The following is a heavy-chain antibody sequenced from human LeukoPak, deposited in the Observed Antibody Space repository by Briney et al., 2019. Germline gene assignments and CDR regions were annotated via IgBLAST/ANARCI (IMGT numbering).Heavy chain of an antibody. CDR2: IWYDGSNK. Sequence: GRSPRLSCAASGFTFSSYGMHWVRQAPGKGLEWVAVIWYDGSNKYYADSVKGRFTISRDNSKNTLYLQMNSLRAEDTVVYYCGGGISQLWALDYWGQGTLVTVSS. CDR1: GFTFSSYG. J-gene: IGHJ4*02. CDR3: GGGISQLWALDY. V-gene: IGHV3-33*01. D-gene: IGHD5-18*01.